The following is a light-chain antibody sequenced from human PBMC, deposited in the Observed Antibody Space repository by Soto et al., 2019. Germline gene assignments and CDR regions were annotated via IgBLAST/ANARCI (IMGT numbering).Light chain of an antibody. CDR2: DAS. V-gene: IGKV3-11*01. J-gene: IGKJ5*01. CDR1: QSVSSY. CDR3: QQYNAWPIT. Sequence: EIVLTQSPATPSLSPGEGATLSCRASQSVSSYLAWYPQKPGQAPRLLIYDASNRATGIPARFRGGGSGADFTLTITTLQSEDFAIYYCQQYNAWPITFGQGTRLE.